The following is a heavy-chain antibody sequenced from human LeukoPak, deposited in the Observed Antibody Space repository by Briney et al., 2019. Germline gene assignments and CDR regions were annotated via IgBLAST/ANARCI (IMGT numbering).Heavy chain of an antibody. Sequence: SETLSLTCTVSGGSINNYYWSWIRQPPGKGLEFLGYIYYNGITNYNPSLKSRVTPSVDMSQNQFSLKLTSVTAADTALYYCARGGFRVGATGFDYWGHGTLVTVSS. V-gene: IGHV4-59*01. CDR3: ARGGFRVGATGFDY. CDR2: IYYNGIT. D-gene: IGHD1-26*01. J-gene: IGHJ4*01. CDR1: GGSINNYY.